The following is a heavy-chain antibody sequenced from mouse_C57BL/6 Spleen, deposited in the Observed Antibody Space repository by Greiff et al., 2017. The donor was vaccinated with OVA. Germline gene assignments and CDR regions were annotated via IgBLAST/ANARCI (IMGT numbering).Heavy chain of an antibody. CDR3: ARDRDYYGSSYVAY. Sequence: EVKLVESGPGLVKPSQSLSLTCSVTGYSITSGYYWNWIRQFPGNKLEWMGYISYDGSNNYNPSLKNRISITRDTSKNQFFLKLNSVTTEDTATYYCARDRDYYGSSYVAYWGQGTLVTVSA. CDR1: GYSITSGYY. D-gene: IGHD1-1*01. J-gene: IGHJ3*01. V-gene: IGHV3-6*01. CDR2: ISYDGSN.